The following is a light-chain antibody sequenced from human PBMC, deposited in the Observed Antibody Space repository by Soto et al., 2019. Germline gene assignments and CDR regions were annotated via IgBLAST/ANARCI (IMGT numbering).Light chain of an antibody. CDR2: DVS. V-gene: IGLV2-11*01. Sequence: QSALTQPRSVSGSPGQSVTISCTGTSSDVGGYNFVSWYQQHPGKAPKLMIYDVSERPSGVPDRFFGSKSGNTASLTISGLQAEDEADYYCCSYAGSYTEVFGTGTKVTVL. J-gene: IGLJ1*01. CDR1: SSDVGGYNF. CDR3: CSYAGSYTEV.